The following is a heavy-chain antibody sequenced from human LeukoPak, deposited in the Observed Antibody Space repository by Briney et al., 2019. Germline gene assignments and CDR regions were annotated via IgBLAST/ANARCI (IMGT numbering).Heavy chain of an antibody. CDR3: AREKGTLIRAMAFEM. CDR1: GFSFNNYA. D-gene: IGHD3-10*01. J-gene: IGHJ3*02. Sequence: GGSLRLSCAASGFSFNNYAMYWVRQAPGKGLEWVANINQDGGTKYYRDFAKGRFTISRDNAQNSLYLQINSLRAEDTAVYYCAREKGTLIRAMAFEMWGQGTMVTVSS. CDR2: INQDGGTK. V-gene: IGHV3-7*01.